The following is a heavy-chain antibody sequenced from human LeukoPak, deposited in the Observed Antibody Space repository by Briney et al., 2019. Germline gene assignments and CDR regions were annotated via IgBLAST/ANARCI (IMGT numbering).Heavy chain of an antibody. CDR3: ATYRQVLLPFES. Sequence: PGGSLRLSCVASGFTFSNYGMQWVRQPPGKGLEWVSSIFPSGGEIHYADSVRGRFTISRDNSKSTLSLQMNSLRVEDTAIYYCATYRQVLLPFESWGQGTLVTVSS. CDR2: IFPSGGEI. CDR1: GFTFSNYG. D-gene: IGHD2-8*02. J-gene: IGHJ4*02. V-gene: IGHV3-23*01.